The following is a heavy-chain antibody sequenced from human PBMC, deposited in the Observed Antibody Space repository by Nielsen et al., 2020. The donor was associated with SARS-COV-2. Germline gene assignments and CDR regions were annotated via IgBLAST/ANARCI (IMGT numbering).Heavy chain of an antibody. Sequence: SETLSLTCAVSGDSISSSNWWSWVRQPPGQGLEWLGEIHHSGNTNYNPSLKSRVTISVDKSKNQFSLRLISVTAADTAVYYCARLLTNTGNYFRFDPWGQGTLVTVSS. D-gene: IGHD1-26*01. CDR3: ARLLTNTGNYFRFDP. V-gene: IGHV4-4*02. CDR2: IHHSGNT. J-gene: IGHJ5*02. CDR1: GDSISSSNW.